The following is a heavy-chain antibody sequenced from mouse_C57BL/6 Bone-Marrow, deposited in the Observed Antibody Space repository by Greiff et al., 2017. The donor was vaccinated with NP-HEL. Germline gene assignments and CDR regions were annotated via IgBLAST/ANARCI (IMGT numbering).Heavy chain of an antibody. J-gene: IGHJ1*03. V-gene: IGHV2-4*01. Sequence: VQLKESGPGLVQPSQSLSITLSVSGFSLPCYGVHLVRQPPGKGLEWLGVIWSGGCTDYNAGLLSRLSISKDNSKSQVFIKMNSLQADDTAIYYCAKMIYYDYDEYFGVWGTGTTVTVSS. D-gene: IGHD2-4*01. CDR3: AKMIYYDYDEYFGV. CDR2: IWSGGCT. CDR1: GFSLPCYG.